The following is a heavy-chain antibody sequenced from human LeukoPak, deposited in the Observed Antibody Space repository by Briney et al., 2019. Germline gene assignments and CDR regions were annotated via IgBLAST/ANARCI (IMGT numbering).Heavy chain of an antibody. J-gene: IGHJ4*02. CDR2: IYSGGST. CDR1: GFTVSSNY. V-gene: IGHV3-53*04. CDR3: ARARIGGSYFIPSDY. D-gene: IGHD1-26*01. Sequence: GGSLRLSCAASGFTVSSNYMSWVRQAPGKGLEWGSVIYSGGSTYYADSVKGRFTISRHNSKNTLYLQMNSLRAEDTAVYYCARARIGGSYFIPSDYWGQGTLVTVSS.